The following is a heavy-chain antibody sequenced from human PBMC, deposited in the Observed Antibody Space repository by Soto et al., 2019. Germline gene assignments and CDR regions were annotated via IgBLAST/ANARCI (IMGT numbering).Heavy chain of an antibody. Sequence: PSETLSLTCTVSGGSISSYYWSWIRQPPGKGLEWIGYIYYSGSTNYNPSLKSRVTISVDTSKNQFSLKLSSVTAADTAVYYCGRVWGYAFDYWGQGTLVTVSS. J-gene: IGHJ4*02. CDR2: IYYSGST. D-gene: IGHD3-16*01. V-gene: IGHV4-59*01. CDR3: GRVWGYAFDY. CDR1: GGSISSYY.